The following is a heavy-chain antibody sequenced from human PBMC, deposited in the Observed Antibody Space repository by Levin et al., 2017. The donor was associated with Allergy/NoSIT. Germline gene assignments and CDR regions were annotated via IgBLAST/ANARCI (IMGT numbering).Heavy chain of an antibody. CDR2: ISASGGST. CDR3: AGGAVRSSSYYDYYGLDV. D-gene: IGHD3-10*01. Sequence: SCAASGFTFSSCPMSWVRQAPGKGLEWVSAISASGGSTYYADSVKGRFTIARDNSKNTLYLQMNSLRAEDTALYYCAGGAVRSSSYYDYYGLDVWGQGTTVTVSS. CDR1: GFTFSSCP. J-gene: IGHJ6*02. V-gene: IGHV3-23*01.